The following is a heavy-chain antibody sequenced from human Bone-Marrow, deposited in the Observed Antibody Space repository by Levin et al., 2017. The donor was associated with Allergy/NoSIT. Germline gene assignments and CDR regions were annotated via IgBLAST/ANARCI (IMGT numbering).Heavy chain of an antibody. CDR2: ITVSGDTT. CDR3: AKDIYSSGWFGTGDAFDI. CDR1: GFTFSSYA. V-gene: IGHV3-23*01. D-gene: IGHD6-19*01. J-gene: IGHJ3*02. Sequence: PGGSLRLSCAASGFTFSSYAMSWVRQAPGKGLEWVSTITVSGDTTYYADSVKGRFTISRDNSKNTVSLQMNSLRAEDTALYYCAKDIYSSGWFGTGDAFDIWGQGTMVTVSS.